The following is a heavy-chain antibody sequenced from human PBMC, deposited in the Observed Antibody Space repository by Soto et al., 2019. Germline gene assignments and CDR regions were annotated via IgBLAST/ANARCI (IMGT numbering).Heavy chain of an antibody. CDR2: ISAYYGDT. CDR1: GYTFTTYG. J-gene: IGHJ1*01. V-gene: IGHV1-18*01. CDR3: VREEEVAGTVYFLH. Sequence: QVQLVQSGAEVKKPGASVKVSCKASGYTFTTYGISWVRQAPGQGLEWIGWISAYYGDTNYEQSYQDRVTMTRDTSTTAAFMEVRSLTFDDTAVYYCVREEEVAGTVYFLHWGQGTLVTVSA. D-gene: IGHD6-19*01.